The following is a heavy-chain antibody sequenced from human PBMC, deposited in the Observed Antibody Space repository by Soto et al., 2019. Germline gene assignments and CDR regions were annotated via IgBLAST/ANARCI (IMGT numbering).Heavy chain of an antibody. J-gene: IGHJ4*02. V-gene: IGHV1-18*01. CDR3: ARAGQYYDASGYAN. D-gene: IGHD3-22*01. Sequence: QVKLVQSGTEVKKPGASIKVSCKASGYSFATSGMTWVRQAPGQGLEWVGWISAYNGNTNYDQNRQDRVTMTTDTSTSTAYLELRNLRSDDSAVYYCARAGQYYDASGYANWGQGTLVTVSS. CDR1: GYSFATSG. CDR2: ISAYNGNT.